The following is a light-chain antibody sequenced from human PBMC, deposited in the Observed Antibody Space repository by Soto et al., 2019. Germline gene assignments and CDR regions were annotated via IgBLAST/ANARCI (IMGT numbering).Light chain of an antibody. J-gene: IGLJ1*01. CDR1: SSDVGAYNL. CDR3: CLYAVTFYV. Sequence: QSALTQPASVSGSPGQSITISCSGTSSDVGAYNLVSWYQQFPGKAPKLMIFEVSQRPSGVSSRFSGSKSGSTASLTISGLQAEDEADYYCCLYAVTFYVFGTGTKLTVL. CDR2: EVS. V-gene: IGLV2-23*02.